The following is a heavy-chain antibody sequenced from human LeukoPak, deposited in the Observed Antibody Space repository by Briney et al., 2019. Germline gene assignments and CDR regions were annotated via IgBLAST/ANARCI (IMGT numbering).Heavy chain of an antibody. CDR2: VYYSGST. CDR1: GGSINSYY. V-gene: IGHV4-59*01. Sequence: SETLSLTCTVSGGSINSYYWSWIRQPPGKGLEWIGYVYYSGSTNYNPSLKSRVTISVGTSKSQFSLKLTSVTAADTAVYYCARLGGYYFDYWGQGALVAVSS. CDR3: ARLGGYYFDY. J-gene: IGHJ4*02. D-gene: IGHD3-22*01.